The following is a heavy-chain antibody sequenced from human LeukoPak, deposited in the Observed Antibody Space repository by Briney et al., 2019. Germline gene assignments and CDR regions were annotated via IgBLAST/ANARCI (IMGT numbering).Heavy chain of an antibody. CDR2: IYYSGST. D-gene: IGHD1-14*01. Sequence: SETLSLTCTVSGASISSYYWTWIRQPPGKGLEWIAYIYYSGSTDYNPSLKSRVTISVDTSNNQFSLKLSSVTAADTAVYYCARATGDIHIDYWGQGTLVTVSS. CDR1: GASISSYY. CDR3: ARATGDIHIDY. J-gene: IGHJ4*02. V-gene: IGHV4-59*01.